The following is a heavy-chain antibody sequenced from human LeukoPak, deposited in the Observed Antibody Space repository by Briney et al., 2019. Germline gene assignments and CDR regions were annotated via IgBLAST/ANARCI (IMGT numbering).Heavy chain of an antibody. V-gene: IGHV1-69*04. D-gene: IGHD3-10*01. CDR2: IIPILGIA. CDR3: ARSYYYGSGSYAFDY. Sequence: VASVKVSCKASGGTFSSYAFSWVRQAPGQGLEWMGRIIPILGIANYAQKFQGRVTITADKSTSTAYMELSSLRSEDTAVYYCARSYYYGSGSYAFDYWGQGTLVTVSS. CDR1: GGTFSSYA. J-gene: IGHJ4*02.